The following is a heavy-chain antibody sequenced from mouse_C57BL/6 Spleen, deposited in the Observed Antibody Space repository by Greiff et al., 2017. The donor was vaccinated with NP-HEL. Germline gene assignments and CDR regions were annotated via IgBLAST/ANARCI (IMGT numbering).Heavy chain of an antibody. CDR1: GFTFSSYT. CDR3: ARHGYPWYFDV. D-gene: IGHD2-2*01. J-gene: IGHJ1*03. Sequence: EVQRVESGGGLVKPGGSLKLSCAASGFTFSSYTMSWVRQTPEQRLEWVATISGGGGNTYYPDSVKGRVTISRDNAKNTLYLQMSSLRSEDTAWYYCARHGYPWYFDVWGTGTTVTVSS. V-gene: IGHV5-9*01. CDR2: ISGGGGNT.